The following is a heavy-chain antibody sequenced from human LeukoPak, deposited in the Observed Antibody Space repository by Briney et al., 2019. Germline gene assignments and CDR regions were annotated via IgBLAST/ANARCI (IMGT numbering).Heavy chain of an antibody. D-gene: IGHD1-26*01. CDR1: GFTFSGYG. J-gene: IGHJ4*02. V-gene: IGHV3-74*03. CDR2: IGSDGGST. Sequence: GGSLRLSCTAAGFTFSGYGMNWVRQAPGKGLVWVSRIGSDGGSTTYADSVKGRFTISRDNAKNTLYLQMTSLRAEDTAVYYCARGGSGNFYYWGQGTLVTVSS. CDR3: ARGGSGNFYY.